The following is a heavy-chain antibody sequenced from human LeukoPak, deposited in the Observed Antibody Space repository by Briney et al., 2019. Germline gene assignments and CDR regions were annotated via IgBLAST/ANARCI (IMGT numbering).Heavy chain of an antibody. CDR3: AKARRVVVAAFDY. V-gene: IGHV3-9*01. CDR1: GFTFDDYA. CDR2: ISWNSGSI. J-gene: IGHJ4*02. D-gene: IGHD2-15*01. Sequence: GGSLRLSCAASGFTFDDYAMHWVRQAPGKGLEWVSGISWNSGSIGYADSVKGRFTISRDNSKNTLYLQMNSLRAEDTAVYYCAKARRVVVAAFDYWGQGTLVTVSS.